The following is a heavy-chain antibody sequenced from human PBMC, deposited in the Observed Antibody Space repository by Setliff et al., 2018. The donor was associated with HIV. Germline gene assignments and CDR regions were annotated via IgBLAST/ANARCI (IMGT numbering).Heavy chain of an antibody. Sequence: SETLSLTCTVSGDSISSGYYYWSWIRQPAGKGLEWIGRIDTSGSTYYNPSLKSRVTISIDTSKNQFSLQLTSVTAADTAVYYCVNPSGAMGDFDSWGQGTLVTVSS. CDR1: GDSISSGYYY. V-gene: IGHV4-61*02. CDR2: IDTSGST. J-gene: IGHJ4*02. CDR3: VNPSGAMGDFDS. D-gene: IGHD3-16*01.